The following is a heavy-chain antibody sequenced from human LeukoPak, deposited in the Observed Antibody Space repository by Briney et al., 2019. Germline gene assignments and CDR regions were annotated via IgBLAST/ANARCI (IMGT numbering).Heavy chain of an antibody. CDR3: ARVSKEADYDILTGYYSFDY. CDR1: GYTFTSYG. D-gene: IGHD3-9*01. J-gene: IGHJ4*02. V-gene: IGHV1-18*01. Sequence: GASVKVSCKASGYTFTSYGISWVRQAPGQGLEWMGWISAYNGNTNYAQKLQGRVTMTTDTSTSTACMELRSLRSDDTAVYYCARVSKEADYDILTGYYSFDYWGQGTLVTVSS. CDR2: ISAYNGNT.